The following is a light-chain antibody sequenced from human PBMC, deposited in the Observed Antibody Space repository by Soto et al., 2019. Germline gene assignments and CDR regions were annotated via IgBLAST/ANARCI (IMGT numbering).Light chain of an antibody. CDR3: MQALQSPPT. J-gene: IGKJ4*01. CDR1: QSLQNRNGHNC. V-gene: IGKV2-28*01. CDR2: LGS. Sequence: EIVMTQSPLYLPVSPGEPASMSCRSSQSLQNRNGHNCLEWYVQKPGQSPQVLIHLGSTRAPGVPDRFSGTGSGTDFSLHISRVEAEDVGVYYGMQALQSPPTFCGGTKVDIK.